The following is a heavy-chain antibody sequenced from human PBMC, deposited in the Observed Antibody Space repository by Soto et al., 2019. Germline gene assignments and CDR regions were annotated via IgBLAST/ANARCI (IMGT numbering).Heavy chain of an antibody. V-gene: IGHV1-69*01. J-gene: IGHJ4*02. CDR3: SRGTGGYNWNYDLWF. CDR2: IIPIFGTA. Sequence: QVQLVQSGAEVKKPGSSVKVSCKASGGTFSSYAISWVRQAPGQGLEWMGGIIPIFGTANYAQKFQGRVTITADESTSKAYMELSSLRSEDTAVYYGSRGTGGYNWNYDLWFWGQGTLFTVSS. CDR1: GGTFSSYA. D-gene: IGHD1-7*01.